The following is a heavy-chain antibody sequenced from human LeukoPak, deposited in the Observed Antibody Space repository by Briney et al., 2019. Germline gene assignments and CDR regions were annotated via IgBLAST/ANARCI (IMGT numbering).Heavy chain of an antibody. CDR1: GGSISSGSYY. V-gene: IGHV4-61*02. D-gene: IGHD1-14*01. J-gene: IGHJ6*03. CDR2: IYTSEST. Sequence: ASETLSLTCTVSGGSISSGSYYWSWIRQPAGKGLEWIGRIYTSESTNYNPSLKSRVTISVDTSKNQFSLKLSSVTAADTAVYYCARVPNQPRGNYYYYYYMDVWGKGTTVTVSS. CDR3: ARVPNQPRGNYYYYYYMDV.